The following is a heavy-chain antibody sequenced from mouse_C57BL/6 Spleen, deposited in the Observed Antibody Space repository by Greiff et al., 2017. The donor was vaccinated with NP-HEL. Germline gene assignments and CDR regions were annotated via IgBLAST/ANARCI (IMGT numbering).Heavy chain of an antibody. D-gene: IGHD1-1*01. CDR2: ISSGSSTI. CDR3: AGGRYYGSSHAWFAY. V-gene: IGHV5-17*01. CDR1: GFTFSDYG. Sequence: EVQRVESGGGLVKPGGSLKLSCAASGFTFSDYGMHWVRQAPEKGLEWVAYISSGSSTIYYADTVKGRFTISRDNAKNTLFLQMTSLRSEDTAMYYCAGGRYYGSSHAWFAYWGQGTLVTVSA. J-gene: IGHJ3*01.